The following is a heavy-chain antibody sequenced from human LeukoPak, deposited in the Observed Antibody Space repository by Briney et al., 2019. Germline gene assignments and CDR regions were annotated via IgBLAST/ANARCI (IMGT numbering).Heavy chain of an antibody. V-gene: IGHV3-23*01. D-gene: IGHD7-27*01. CDR2: ISGSGGNT. CDR1: GFTFKSYA. J-gene: IGHJ4*02. Sequence: GGSLRDSYAASGFTFKSYAMSWVRQAPGRGREGVSAISGSGGNTYYVDSVTGRFTVSRDNSKNTLYLQMNSLRAEDTAVYYCAKALESNWGLDYWGQGTLVTVSS. CDR3: AKALESNWGLDY.